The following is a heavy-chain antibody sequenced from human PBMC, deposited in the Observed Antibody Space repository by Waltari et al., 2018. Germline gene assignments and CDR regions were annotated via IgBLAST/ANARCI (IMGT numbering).Heavy chain of an antibody. Sequence: QVQLQESGPGLVKPSETLSLTCAVSGYSISSGYYWGWIRQPPGKGLEWIGSIYHIGSTYYNPSLKCRVTLSGATSKNQFSLKLSSVTAADTAVYYCARDLEDDSSGYYWKGYYYYGMDVWCQGTTVTVSS. CDR1: GYSISSGYY. J-gene: IGHJ6*02. V-gene: IGHV4-38-2*02. CDR2: IYHIGST. D-gene: IGHD3-22*01. CDR3: ARDLEDDSSGYYWKGYYYYGMDV.